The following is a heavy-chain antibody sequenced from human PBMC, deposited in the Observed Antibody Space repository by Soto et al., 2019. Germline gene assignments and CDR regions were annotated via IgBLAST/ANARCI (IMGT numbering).Heavy chain of an antibody. CDR1: GYTFTSYG. J-gene: IGHJ4*02. V-gene: IGHV1-18*01. D-gene: IGHD3-3*01. CDR3: ERDSRSKRFLEWPDFDY. CDR2: ISAYNGNT. Sequence: ASVKVSCKASGYTFTSYGISWVRQAPGQGLEWMGWISAYNGNTNYAQKLQGRVTMTTDTSTSTAYMELRSLRSDDTAVYYCERDSRSKRFLEWPDFDYWGQGKLVNVS.